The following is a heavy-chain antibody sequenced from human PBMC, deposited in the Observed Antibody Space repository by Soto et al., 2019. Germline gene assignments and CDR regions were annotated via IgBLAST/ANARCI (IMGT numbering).Heavy chain of an antibody. Sequence: GSLRLSCAASGFTFSSYSMNWVRQAPGKGLEWVSSISSSSYIYYVAAVKSRCTIFTDNATNTLYLQMNSLRAEDTAVYYCARPASIAARLYFDYWGQGTLVTVSS. CDR1: GFTFSSYS. V-gene: IGHV3-21*01. J-gene: IGHJ4*02. D-gene: IGHD6-6*01. CDR3: ARPASIAARLYFDY. CDR2: ISSSSYI.